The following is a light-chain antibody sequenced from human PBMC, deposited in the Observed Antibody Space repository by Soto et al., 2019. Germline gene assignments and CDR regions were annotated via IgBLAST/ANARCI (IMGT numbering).Light chain of an antibody. Sequence: QSVLTQPLSASGTPGQRVTISCSGGISNIGSNPVYWHQHLPGTAPKLLVYRNSQRPSGVPDRFSDSKSGTSAFLAISGLRSEDEADYYCAAWDDRLSAYVFGTGTKVTVL. V-gene: IGLV1-47*01. CDR2: RNS. CDR1: ISNIGSNP. J-gene: IGLJ1*01. CDR3: AAWDDRLSAYV.